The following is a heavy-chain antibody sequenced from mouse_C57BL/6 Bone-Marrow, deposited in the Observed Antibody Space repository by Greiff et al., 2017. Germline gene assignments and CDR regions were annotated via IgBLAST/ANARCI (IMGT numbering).Heavy chain of an antibody. CDR3: ARYPYYYGSSWGFAY. V-gene: IGHV1-9*01. D-gene: IGHD1-1*01. Sequence: QLQLKESGAELMKPGASVKLSCKATGYTFTGYWIAWVKQRPGHGLEWIGEILPGSGSTNYNEKFKGKATFTADTSSNTAYMQLRSLTTEDSAIYYCARYPYYYGSSWGFAYWGQGTLVTVSA. J-gene: IGHJ3*01. CDR1: GYTFTGYW. CDR2: ILPGSGST.